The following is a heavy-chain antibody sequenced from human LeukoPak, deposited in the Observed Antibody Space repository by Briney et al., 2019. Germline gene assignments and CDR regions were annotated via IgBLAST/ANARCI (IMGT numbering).Heavy chain of an antibody. V-gene: IGHV4-39*01. J-gene: IGHJ6*02. Sequence: SETLSLTCTVSGGSISSSSYYWGWTRQPPGKGLEWIASIYYSGSTYYNPSLEGRVTISVDASKNQFSLKLNSVTAADTAVYYCASQPRGAEVTYYYYGMDVWGQGTTVTVSS. CDR3: ASQPRGAEVTYYYYGMDV. CDR1: GGSISSSSYY. D-gene: IGHD5-18*01. CDR2: IYYSGST.